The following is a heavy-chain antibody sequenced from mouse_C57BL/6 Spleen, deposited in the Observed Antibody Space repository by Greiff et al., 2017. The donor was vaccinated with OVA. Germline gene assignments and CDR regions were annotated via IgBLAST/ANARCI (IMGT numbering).Heavy chain of an antibody. CDR1: GYTFTSYT. Sequence: LVESGAELARPGASVKMSCKASGYTFTSYTMHWVKQRPGQGLEWIGYINPSSGYTKYNQKFKDKATLTADKSSSTAYMQLSSLTSEDSAVDYWARSPVTDWYFDVWGTGTTVTVSS. CDR3: ARSPVTDWYFDV. CDR2: INPSSGYT. V-gene: IGHV1-4*01. D-gene: IGHD2-2*01. J-gene: IGHJ1*03.